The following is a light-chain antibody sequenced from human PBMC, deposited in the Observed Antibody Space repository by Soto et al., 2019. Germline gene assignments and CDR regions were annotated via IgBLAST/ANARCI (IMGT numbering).Light chain of an antibody. J-gene: IGKJ1*01. Sequence: IVTTQPPPTPCVSPVARATLSSMPSQRAISNLAGYQQKPREAPRILMYGASTSATSSPARCIGSGACTEVTPIISSRLSEDFFAYYCHQYNNSSSGTFGQGTKVDIK. CDR1: QRAISN. CDR3: HQYNNSSSGT. V-gene: IGKV3-15*01. CDR2: GAS.